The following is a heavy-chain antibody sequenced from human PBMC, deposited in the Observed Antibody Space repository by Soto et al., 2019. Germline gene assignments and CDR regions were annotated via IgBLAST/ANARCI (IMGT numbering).Heavy chain of an antibody. V-gene: IGHV3-33*01. J-gene: IGHJ4*02. CDR3: ARDDEYDDNGLDY. CDR2: IVNHGGWK. CDR1: GFSFSSYG. Sequence: QVQLVESGGGVVQPGTSLRLSCAASGFSFSSYGMHWVRQAPGKGLEWVAVIVNHGGWKDYADSVRGRFTISRDNSRDTLFLEMNSLRVDNTAIYLGARDDEYDDNGLDYWGQGSLVTVSS. D-gene: IGHD1-1*01.